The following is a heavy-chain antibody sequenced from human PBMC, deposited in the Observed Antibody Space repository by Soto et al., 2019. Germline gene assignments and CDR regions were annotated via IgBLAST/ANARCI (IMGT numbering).Heavy chain of an antibody. V-gene: IGHV1-18*01. CDR3: ARRVRGTIFGVADYYYYGMDV. J-gene: IGHJ6*02. CDR1: GYTFTSYG. D-gene: IGHD3-3*01. CDR2: ISAYNGNT. Sequence: ASVKVSCKASGYTFTSYGISWVRQAPGQGLEWMGWISAYNGNTNYAQKLQGRVTMTTDTSTSTAYMELRSLRSDDTAVYYCARRVRGTIFGVADYYYYGMDVWGQGTTVTVSS.